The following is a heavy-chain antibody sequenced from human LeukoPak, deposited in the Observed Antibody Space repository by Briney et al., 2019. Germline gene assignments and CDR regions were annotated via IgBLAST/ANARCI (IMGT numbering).Heavy chain of an antibody. J-gene: IGHJ4*02. CDR2: IYYSGST. D-gene: IGHD1-7*01. CDR3: ARQQLELRFDY. V-gene: IGHV4-59*08. Sequence: SETLSLTCTVSGGSISSYYWSWIRQPPGKGLEWIGYIYYSGSTNYNPSLKSRVTISVDTSKNQFSLKLSSVTAADTAVYYCARQQLELRFDYWGQGTLVTVSS. CDR1: GGSISSYY.